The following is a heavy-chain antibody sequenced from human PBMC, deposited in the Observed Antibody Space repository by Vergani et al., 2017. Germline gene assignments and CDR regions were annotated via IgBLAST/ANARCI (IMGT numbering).Heavy chain of an antibody. CDR1: GGSISSDGYY. V-gene: IGHV4-31*11. D-gene: IGHD1-26*01. CDR2: IYYSGNS. Sequence: QVQLQESGPGLVKPSQTLSLTCAVSGGSISSDGYYWSWIRQHPGKGLEWIGYIYYSGNSYYNPSLKSRVTISVDTSKNQFSLKLSSVTAADTAVYYCARLAIVGATKDAFDIWGQGTMVTVSS. J-gene: IGHJ3*02. CDR3: ARLAIVGATKDAFDI.